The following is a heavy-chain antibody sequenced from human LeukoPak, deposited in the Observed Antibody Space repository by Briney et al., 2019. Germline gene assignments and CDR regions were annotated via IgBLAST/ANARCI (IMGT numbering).Heavy chain of an antibody. D-gene: IGHD2-15*01. CDR3: ARASRKGYCSGGSCYAVLF. Sequence: ASVKVSCKASGYTFTSYDINWVRQATGQGLEWMGWVNPNSGGTDYAQKFQGRVTMTRDTSISTAYMELSRLRSDDTAVYYCARASRKGYCSGGSCYAVLFWGQGTLVTVSS. CDR1: GYTFTSYD. J-gene: IGHJ4*02. CDR2: VNPNSGGT. V-gene: IGHV1-2*02.